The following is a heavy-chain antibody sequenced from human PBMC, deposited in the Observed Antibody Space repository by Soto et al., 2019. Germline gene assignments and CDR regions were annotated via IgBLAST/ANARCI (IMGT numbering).Heavy chain of an antibody. CDR1: GLTFSSYA. CDR2: TSGSGDST. D-gene: IGHD3-22*01. J-gene: IGHJ3*02. Sequence: GGSLRLSCAASGLTFSSYAMSWVRQAPGKGLEWVSATSGSGDSTYYADSVKGRFSISRDNSKNTLYLQMNSLRAEDTAVYYCAGTMIGAFDIWGQGTMVSVTS. V-gene: IGHV3-23*01. CDR3: AGTMIGAFDI.